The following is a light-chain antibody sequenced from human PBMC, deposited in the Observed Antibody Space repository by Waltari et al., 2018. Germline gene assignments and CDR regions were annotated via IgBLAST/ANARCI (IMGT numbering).Light chain of an antibody. CDR2: DVS. CDR3: CAYTGSVWV. V-gene: IGLV2-14*03. CDR1: SSDIGSQKY. Sequence: QSALTQPASVSGSPGQSITMSCTGTSSDIGSQKYVSWYQQHPGKAPKLMIYDVSERPSGVSNLFSGSKSVNTASLTISGLQADDEADYYCCAYTGSVWVFGGGTKLTVL. J-gene: IGLJ3*02.